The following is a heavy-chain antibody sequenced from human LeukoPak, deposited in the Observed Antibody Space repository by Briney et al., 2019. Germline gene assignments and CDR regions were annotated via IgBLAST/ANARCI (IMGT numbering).Heavy chain of an antibody. J-gene: IGHJ4*02. D-gene: IGHD3-22*01. CDR3: ARDSSGYYYGRYYFDY. V-gene: IGHV1-18*01. Sequence: GASVKVSCKASGYTFTSYGISWVRQAPGQGLEWMGWISAYNGNTNYAQKLQGRVTMTTDTSTSTAYMELRSLRSDDTAVYYCARDSSGYYYGRYYFDYWGQGTLVTVSS. CDR2: ISAYNGNT. CDR1: GYTFTSYG.